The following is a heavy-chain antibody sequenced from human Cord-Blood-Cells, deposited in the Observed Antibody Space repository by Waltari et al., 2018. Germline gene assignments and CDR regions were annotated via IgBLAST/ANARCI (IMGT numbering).Heavy chain of an antibody. CDR2: IIPIFGTA. V-gene: IGHV1-69*06. D-gene: IGHD6-6*01. CDR1: GGTFSSYA. CDR3: AGAFSSSSFDY. J-gene: IGHJ4*02. Sequence: QVQLVQSGAEVKKPGSSVKFYCKASGGTFSSYALSWVRQGPGQGLEWMGGIIPIFGTANYAQKFQGRVTITADKSTSTAYMELSSLRSEDTAVYYCAGAFSSSSFDYWGQGTLVTVSS.